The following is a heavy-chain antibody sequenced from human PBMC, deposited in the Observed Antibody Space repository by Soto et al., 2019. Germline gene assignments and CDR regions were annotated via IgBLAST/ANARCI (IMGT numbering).Heavy chain of an antibody. J-gene: IGHJ4*02. V-gene: IGHV3-30*18. CDR1: AFRFRHYA. CDR2: ISFDGSDK. D-gene: IGHD2-8*02. CDR3: AKPFVGEGLLVSDY. Sequence: QVHLVESVGGVVQPGKSLRLSCVASAFRFRHYAMHWVRQAPGKGLEWVAIISFDGSDKYYADSVKGRFTISRDNAKNTLYLQMNSLRVEETAVYYCAKPFVGEGLLVSDYWGQVTLVTVSS.